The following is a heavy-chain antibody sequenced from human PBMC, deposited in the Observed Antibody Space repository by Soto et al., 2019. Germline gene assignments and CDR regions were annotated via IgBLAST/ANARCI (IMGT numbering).Heavy chain of an antibody. CDR1: TYSISSGYY. J-gene: IGHJ4*02. CDR3: ARGTVVDTVPFDY. Sequence: SETLSLTCAVSTYSISSGYYWGWIRQPPGKGLEWIGSIYHSGSAYYNPSLKSRVTISVDTSKNQFSLKLSSVNAADTAVYYCARGTVVDTVPFDYWGQGALVTVSS. CDR2: IYHSGSA. D-gene: IGHD2-8*02. V-gene: IGHV4-38-2*01.